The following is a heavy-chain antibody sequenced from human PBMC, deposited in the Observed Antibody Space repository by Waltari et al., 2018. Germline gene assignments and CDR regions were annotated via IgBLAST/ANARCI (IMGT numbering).Heavy chain of an antibody. V-gene: IGHV1-69*02. D-gene: IGHD1-26*01. CDR3: ASPGWGSAG. Sequence: QVQLVQSGAEVKKPGSSVKVSCKASGGTFSSYTISWVRQAPGQGLEWRGRIIPILGIANDAQKFQGRVTITADKATSTDYMELSSLRSEDTAVYYCASPGWGSAGWGQGTLVTVSS. CDR1: GGTFSSYT. J-gene: IGHJ4*02. CDR2: IIPILGIA.